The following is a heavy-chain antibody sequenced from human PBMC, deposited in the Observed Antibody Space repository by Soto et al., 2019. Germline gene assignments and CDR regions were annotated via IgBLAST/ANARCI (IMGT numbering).Heavy chain of an antibody. CDR3: ARSRYSSSSNWFDP. CDR1: GFTFSDHY. Sequence: PGGSLRLSCAASGFTFSDHYMDWVRQAPGKGLEWVGRTRNKANSYTTEYAASVKGRFTISRDDSKNSLYLQMNSLKTEDTAVYYCARSRYSSSSNWFDPWGQGTLVTVSS. D-gene: IGHD6-13*01. V-gene: IGHV3-72*01. J-gene: IGHJ5*02. CDR2: TRNKANSYTT.